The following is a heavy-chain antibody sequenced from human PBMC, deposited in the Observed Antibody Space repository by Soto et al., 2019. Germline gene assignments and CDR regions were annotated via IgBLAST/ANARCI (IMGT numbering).Heavy chain of an antibody. Sequence: QVQLVQSGAEVRKPGASVKVSCKASGYTFTDYYLHWVRQAPGQGLEWMGWINPYSGAASYAQKFQAGVTMTRDTSITTAYMELSRLTSDDTAVYFCARAHKLRSFAWSWGGGAFDLWGQGTLVTASS. CDR3: ARAHKLRSFAWSWGGGAFDL. J-gene: IGHJ3*01. V-gene: IGHV1-2*02. CDR2: INPYSGAA. D-gene: IGHD3-9*01. CDR1: GYTFTDYY.